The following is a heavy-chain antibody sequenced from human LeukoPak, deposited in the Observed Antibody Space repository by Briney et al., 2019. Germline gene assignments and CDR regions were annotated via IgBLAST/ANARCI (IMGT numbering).Heavy chain of an antibody. V-gene: IGHV3-15*01. CDR3: TTAEQSHFDY. J-gene: IGHJ4*02. CDR1: GFTFSNAW. CDR2: IKSKTDGGTT. D-gene: IGHD6-19*01. Sequence: GGSLRLSCAASGFTFSNAWMSWVRQAAWKRLEWVGRIKSKTDGGTTDYAAPVKGRFTVSRDDSKNTLYLQMNSLKTEDTAVYYCTTAEQSHFDYWGQGTLVTVSS.